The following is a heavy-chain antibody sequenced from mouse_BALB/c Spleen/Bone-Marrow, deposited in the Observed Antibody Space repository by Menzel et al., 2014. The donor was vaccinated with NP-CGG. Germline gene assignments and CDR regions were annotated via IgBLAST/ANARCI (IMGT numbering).Heavy chain of an antibody. J-gene: IGHJ4*01. D-gene: IGHD1-1*01. CDR1: GYTFTDYN. CDR3: ARGITTCMDY. Sequence: SRPELVKPGASVKIPCKASGYTFTDYNMDWVKQSHGKSLEWIGDINPYHGGTTYNQKFKGKATLTVDKSSSTAYMELRSLTSEDSAVCYCARGITTCMDYWGQGTSVTVSP. V-gene: IGHV1-18*01. CDR2: INPYHGGT.